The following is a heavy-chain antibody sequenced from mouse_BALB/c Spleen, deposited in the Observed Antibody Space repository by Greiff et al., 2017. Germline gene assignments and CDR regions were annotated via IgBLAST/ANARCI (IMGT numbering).Heavy chain of an antibody. CDR2: ISYSGST. D-gene: IGHD1-1*01. J-gene: IGHJ2*01. V-gene: IGHV3-2*02. CDR1: GYSITSDYA. Sequence: EVKLVESGPGLVKPSQSLSLTCTVTGYSITSDYAWNWIRQFPGNKLEWMGYISYSGSTSYNPSLKSRISITRDTSKNQFFLQLNSVTTEDTATYYCARLGYCGSSYYFDYWGQGTTLTVSS. CDR3: ARLGYCGSSYYFDY.